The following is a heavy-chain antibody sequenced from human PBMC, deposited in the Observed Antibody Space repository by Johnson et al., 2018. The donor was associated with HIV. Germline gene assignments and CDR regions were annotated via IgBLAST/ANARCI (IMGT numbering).Heavy chain of an antibody. CDR2: ISISGSTI. J-gene: IGHJ3*02. D-gene: IGHD2-15*01. Sequence: VQVLESGGGLVKPGGSLRLSCVASGFTFSDYYMSWIRQAPGKGLEWVSYISISGSTIYYADSVKGRFTISRDNAKKSLYLQMNSLRAEDTAVYYCARDKGYCSGVSCAYDAFDIWGQGTTVTVSS. CDR3: ARDKGYCSGVSCAYDAFDI. CDR1: GFTFSDYY. V-gene: IGHV3-11*04.